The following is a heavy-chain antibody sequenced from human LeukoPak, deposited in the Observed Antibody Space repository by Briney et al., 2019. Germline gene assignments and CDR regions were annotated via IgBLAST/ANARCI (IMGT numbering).Heavy chain of an antibody. CDR1: GGSISSYY. CDR3: ARQGSGWHNYFDY. V-gene: IGHV4-4*09. J-gene: IGHJ4*02. Sequence: SETLSLTCTVSGGSISSYYWSWIRQPPGKGLEWIGYIYTSGSTNYNPSLKSRVTISVDTSKNQFSLKPSSVTAADTAVYYCARQGSGWHNYFDYWGQGTLVTVSS. D-gene: IGHD6-19*01. CDR2: IYTSGST.